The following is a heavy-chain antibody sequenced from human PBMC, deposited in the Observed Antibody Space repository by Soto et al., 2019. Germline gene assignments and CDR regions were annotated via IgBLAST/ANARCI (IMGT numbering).Heavy chain of an antibody. Sequence: QVHLVQSGAEVKKPGASVKVSCKGSGYAFTTYGITWVRQAPGQGLEWMGWISAHNGNTNYAQKLQGRVTVTRDTSTSTAYMELRSLRADDPAVYYCERGRYGDYWGQGALVTVSS. D-gene: IGHD1-1*01. V-gene: IGHV1-18*01. CDR2: ISAHNGNT. CDR1: GYAFTTYG. J-gene: IGHJ4*02. CDR3: ERGRYGDY.